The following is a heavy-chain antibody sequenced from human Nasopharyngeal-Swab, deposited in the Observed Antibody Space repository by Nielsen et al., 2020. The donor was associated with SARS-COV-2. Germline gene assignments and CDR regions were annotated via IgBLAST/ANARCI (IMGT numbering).Heavy chain of an antibody. D-gene: IGHD3-16*01. Sequence: GGSLRLSCAASGFTFDDYAMHWVRQAPGKGLEWVSGMSWNSGSIGYADSVKGRFTISRDNAKNSLYLQMNSLSAEDTALYYCAKVGGDEYYYYGMDVWGQGTTVTVSS. J-gene: IGHJ6*02. CDR3: AKVGGDEYYYYGMDV. CDR1: GFTFDDYA. V-gene: IGHV3-9*01. CDR2: MSWNSGSI.